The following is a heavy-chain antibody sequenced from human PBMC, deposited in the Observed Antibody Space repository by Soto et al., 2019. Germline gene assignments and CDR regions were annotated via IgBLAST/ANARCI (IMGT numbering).Heavy chain of an antibody. V-gene: IGHV3-23*01. J-gene: IGHJ6*02. Sequence: GGSLRLSCAASGFTFSSYAMSWVRQAPGKGLEWVSAISGSGGSTYYADSVKGRFTISRDNSKNTLYLQMNSLRAEDTAVHYCAKDSNDFWSGYYAQGYYYYGMDVWGQGTTVTVSS. D-gene: IGHD3-3*01. CDR2: ISGSGGST. CDR1: GFTFSSYA. CDR3: AKDSNDFWSGYYAQGYYYYGMDV.